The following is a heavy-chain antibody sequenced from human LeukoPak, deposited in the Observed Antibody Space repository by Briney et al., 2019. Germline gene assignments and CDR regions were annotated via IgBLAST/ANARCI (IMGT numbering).Heavy chain of an antibody. J-gene: IGHJ3*02. CDR3: ASKTTVTTLDI. D-gene: IGHD4-17*01. CDR1: GYTFTDYY. CDR2: ISAYNGNT. Sequence: GASVKVSCKASGYTFTDYYMHWVRQAPGQGLEWMGWISAYNGNTNYAQKLQGRVTMTTDTSTSTAYMELRSLRSDDTAVYYCASKTTVTTLDIWGQGTMVTVSS. V-gene: IGHV1-18*04.